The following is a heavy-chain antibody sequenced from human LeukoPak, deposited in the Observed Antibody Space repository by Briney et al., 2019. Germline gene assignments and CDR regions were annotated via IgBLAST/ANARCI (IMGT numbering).Heavy chain of an antibody. CDR3: SRESPFCGADCFSGVFDI. D-gene: IGHD2-21*02. J-gene: IGHJ3*02. CDR1: GYTFSSYG. CDR2: ISVINNANT. Sequence: GASVRVSCKASGYTFSSYGINWVRQAPGQGLEWMGWISVINNANTRYAQNFQGRLTMTTDTSTTTAYMELRSLRSDDTAVYYCSRESPFCGADCFSGVFDIWGQGTMVTVS. V-gene: IGHV1-18*01.